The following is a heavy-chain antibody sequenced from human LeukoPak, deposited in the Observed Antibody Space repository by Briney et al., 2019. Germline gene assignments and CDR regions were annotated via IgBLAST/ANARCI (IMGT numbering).Heavy chain of an antibody. CDR1: GGSISSYY. CDR2: IFYSGST. V-gene: IGHV4-59*08. Sequence: SETLSLTCTVSGGSISSYYWSWIRQPPGKGLEWIGYIFYSGSTNYNPSLKSRVTISVDTSKNQFSVKLSSVTAADTAVYYCARHPPKSFFDYWGQGTLVTVSS. J-gene: IGHJ4*02. CDR3: ARHPPKSFFDY. D-gene: IGHD1-26*01.